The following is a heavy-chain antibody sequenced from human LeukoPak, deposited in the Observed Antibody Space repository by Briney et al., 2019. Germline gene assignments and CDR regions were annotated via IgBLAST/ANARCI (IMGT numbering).Heavy chain of an antibody. V-gene: IGHV3-23*01. CDR1: GFTFRSHA. J-gene: IGHJ4*02. CDR2: IYENGGTT. Sequence: GGSLRLSCVGSGFTFRSHAMSWVRQAPEKGLEFVSGIYENGGTTYYADSVRGRFTISRDNSKNTLYLQMNSLRAEDTAVYYCAKRLLGYADSSPIDYWGQGTLVTVSS. D-gene: IGHD4-17*01. CDR3: AKRLLGYADSSPIDY.